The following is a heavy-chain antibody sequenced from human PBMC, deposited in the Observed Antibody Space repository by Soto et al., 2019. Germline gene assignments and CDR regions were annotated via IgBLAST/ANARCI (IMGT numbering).Heavy chain of an antibody. CDR1: GGSMNSGGLY. Sequence: TSETLSLTCTVSGGSMNSGGLYWNWIRQPPGRGLEWIGSIYYSGTAYYNPSLKSRVTISVDTSNNQFSLMLSSVTAADTAVYYCARATYDFADNLTWGYFDLWGRGTLVTVSS. CDR3: ARATYDFADNLTWGYFDL. D-gene: IGHD4-17*01. CDR2: IYYSGTA. J-gene: IGHJ2*01. V-gene: IGHV4-30-4*01.